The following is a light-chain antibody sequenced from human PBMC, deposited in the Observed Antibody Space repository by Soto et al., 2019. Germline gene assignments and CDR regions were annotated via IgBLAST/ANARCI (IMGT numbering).Light chain of an antibody. CDR1: SSDVGSYNL. V-gene: IGLV2-23*03. Sequence: QSALTQPASVSGYPGQSITISCTGTSSDVGSYNLVSWYQQHPGKAPKLMIYEGSKRPSGVSNRFSGSKSGNTASLTISGRQADDEADYYCCSYAGSSTFHVVFGGGTKLTVL. CDR3: CSYAGSSTFHVV. J-gene: IGLJ2*01. CDR2: EGS.